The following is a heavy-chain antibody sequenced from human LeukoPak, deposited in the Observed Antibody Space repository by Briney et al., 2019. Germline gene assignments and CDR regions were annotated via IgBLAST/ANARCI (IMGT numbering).Heavy chain of an antibody. CDR1: GFTFSSYG. CDR3: ARVRSGLHMDV. CDR2: ISSRGTTI. V-gene: IGHV3-48*04. D-gene: IGHD2-15*01. Sequence: GRSLRLSCAASGFTFSSYGMHWVRQAPGKGLEWVSYISSRGTTIYYVDSVKGRFTISRDNAKNSLYLQMNSLRAEDTALYYCARVRSGLHMDVWGQGTTVTVSS. J-gene: IGHJ6*02.